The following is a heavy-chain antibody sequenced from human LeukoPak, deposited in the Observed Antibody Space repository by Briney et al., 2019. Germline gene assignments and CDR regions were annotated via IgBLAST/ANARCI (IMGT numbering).Heavy chain of an antibody. V-gene: IGHV3-7*01. Sequence: GESLRLSCAASGFTFSDYWMTWVRQAPGKGLEWVANIKQDGSDKKYVDSVKGRFTISRDNAKNSLYLQMDSLRDEDTAVYYCARGGGDYWGQGTLVTVTS. CDR1: GFTFSDYW. CDR3: ARGGGDY. D-gene: IGHD1-26*01. J-gene: IGHJ4*02. CDR2: IKQDGSDK.